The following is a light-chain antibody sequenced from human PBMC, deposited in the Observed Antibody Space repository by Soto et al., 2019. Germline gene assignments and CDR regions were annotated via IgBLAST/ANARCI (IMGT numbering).Light chain of an antibody. CDR3: SSYAVSDSVR. CDR2: EVF. V-gene: IGLV2-8*01. J-gene: IGLJ3*02. CDR1: SSDVGGYNY. Sequence: QSVLTQPPSVSGSPGQSLTISCTGTSSDVGGYNYVSWYHHHPGKAPKLIIYEVFKRPSGVPDRFSGSKSGNTASLTVYGLQAEDEADYYCSSYAVSDSVRFGGGTKLPVL.